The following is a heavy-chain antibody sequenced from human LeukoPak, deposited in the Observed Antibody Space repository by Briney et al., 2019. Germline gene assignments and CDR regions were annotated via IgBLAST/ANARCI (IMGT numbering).Heavy chain of an antibody. CDR2: INGDGTST. CDR3: TRQWHTPSDY. CDR1: GFIFSSYW. J-gene: IGHJ4*02. D-gene: IGHD6-19*01. V-gene: IGHV3-74*03. Sequence: PGGSLRLSCAASGFIFSSYWMHWVRQKPGGGPLWLSRINGDGTSTAYAHSVQGRFIVSRDNAKNTLYLQMNSLRVDDTAVYYCTRQWHTPSDYWGQGTVVTVSS.